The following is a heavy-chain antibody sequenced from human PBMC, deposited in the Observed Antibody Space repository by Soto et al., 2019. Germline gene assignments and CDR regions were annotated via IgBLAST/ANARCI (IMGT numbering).Heavy chain of an antibody. V-gene: IGHV3-7*01. J-gene: IGHJ5*02. CDR3: ARGDLYNWFDP. Sequence: GGSLRLSCAASGFSFSSYWMSWVRQAPGKGLEWVANIKQDGSEKYYVDSVKGRFTISRDNAKNSLYLQMNSLRAEDTAVYYCARGDLYNWFDPWGQGTLVTVSS. CDR1: GFSFSSYW. CDR2: IKQDGSEK.